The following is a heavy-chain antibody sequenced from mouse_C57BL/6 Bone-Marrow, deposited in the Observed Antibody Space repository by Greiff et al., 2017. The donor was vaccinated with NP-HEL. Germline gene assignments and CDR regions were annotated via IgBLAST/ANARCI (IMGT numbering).Heavy chain of an antibody. D-gene: IGHD1-1*01. CDR3: ARNYDGRMDY. CDR1: GYSITSGYD. V-gene: IGHV3-1*01. Sequence: VQLQQSGPGMVKPSQSLSLTCTVTGYSITSGYDWHWIRHFPGNKLEWMGYISYSGSTNYNPSLKSRISITHDTSKNHFFLKLNSVTTEDTATYYCARNYDGRMDYWGQGTSVTVSS. CDR2: ISYSGST. J-gene: IGHJ4*01.